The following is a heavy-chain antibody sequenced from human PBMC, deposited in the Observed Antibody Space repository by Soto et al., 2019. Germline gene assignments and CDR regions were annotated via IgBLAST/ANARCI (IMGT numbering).Heavy chain of an antibody. Sequence: QVQLQESGPGLVKPSQTLSLTCTVSGGSISSGGYYWSWIRQHPGKGLEWIGYIYYSGSTYYNPSLKSLVTISVDTSKNQFSLKLSSVTAADTAVYYCARSGSGWPPYSNPMNWFDPWGQGTLVTVSS. CDR1: GGSISSGGYY. CDR3: ARSGSGWPPYSNPMNWFDP. D-gene: IGHD6-19*01. V-gene: IGHV4-31*01. CDR2: IYYSGST. J-gene: IGHJ5*02.